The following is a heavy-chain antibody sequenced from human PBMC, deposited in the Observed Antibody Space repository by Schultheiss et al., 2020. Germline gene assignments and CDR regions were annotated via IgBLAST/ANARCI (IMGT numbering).Heavy chain of an antibody. Sequence: SVKVSCQASRYTFTKYFTQWVRQAPGQGLEWMGRIIPILGIANYAQKFQGRVTITADKSTSTAYMELSSLRSEDTAVYYCARDIRYCSGGSCYAGSDSFDIWGQGTMVTVSS. CDR2: IIPILGIA. V-gene: IGHV1-69*04. J-gene: IGHJ3*02. D-gene: IGHD2-15*01. CDR3: ARDIRYCSGGSCYAGSDSFDI. CDR1: RYTFTKYF.